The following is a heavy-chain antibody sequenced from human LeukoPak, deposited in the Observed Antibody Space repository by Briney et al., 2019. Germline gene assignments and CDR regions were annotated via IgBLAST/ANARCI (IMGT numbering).Heavy chain of an antibody. V-gene: IGHV4-39*07. Sequence: SETLSLTCTVSGGSISSSSYYWTWIRQPPGKGLEWIGEINHSGSTNYNPSLTSRVTMSVDTSKNQFSLKLSSVTAADTAVYYCLQVIATSRVTSDYWGQGTLVTVSS. D-gene: IGHD3-22*01. CDR3: LQVIATSRVTSDY. CDR2: INHSGST. CDR1: GGSISSSSYY. J-gene: IGHJ4*02.